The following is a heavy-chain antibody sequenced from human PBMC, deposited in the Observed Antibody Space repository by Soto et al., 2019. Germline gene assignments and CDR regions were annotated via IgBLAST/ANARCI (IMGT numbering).Heavy chain of an antibody. CDR3: MLRTTDN. CDR1: GFTLSSYS. Sequence: EVQLVESGGGLVQRGGSLRLSCVASGFTLSSYSMNWVRQAPGKGLEWISYISSSSTNIYYADSVKGRFTISRDNAKNSLYLQMNNLRAEDTAVYYGMLRTTDNWGQGTLVTVSP. J-gene: IGHJ4*02. D-gene: IGHD4-17*01. V-gene: IGHV3-48*01. CDR2: ISSSSTNI.